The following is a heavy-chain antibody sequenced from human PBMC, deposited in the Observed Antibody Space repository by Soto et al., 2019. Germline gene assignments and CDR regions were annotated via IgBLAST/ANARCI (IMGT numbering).Heavy chain of an antibody. CDR3: AKTYSSGWYGYFDY. V-gene: IGHV3-23*01. CDR1: GFTFSSYA. D-gene: IGHD6-19*01. CDR2: ISGSGGST. Sequence: EVQLLESGGGLVQPEGSLRLSCAASGFTFSSYAMSWVRQAPGKGLEWVSAISGSGGSTYYADSVKGRFTISRDNSKNTLYLQMNGLRAEDTAVYYCAKTYSSGWYGYFDYWGQGTLVTVSS. J-gene: IGHJ4*02.